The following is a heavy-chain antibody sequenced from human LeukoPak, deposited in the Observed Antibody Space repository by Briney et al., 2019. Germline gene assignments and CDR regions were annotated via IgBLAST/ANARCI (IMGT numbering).Heavy chain of an antibody. V-gene: IGHV3-9*01. CDR3: AKDKDSYDILTGHFDY. Sequence: GGSLRLSCAASGFTFDDYAMHWVRQAPGKGLEWVSGISWNSGSIGYADSVKGRFTISRDNAKNSLYLQINSLRAENTALYYCAKDKDSYDILTGHFDYWGQGTLVTVSS. CDR1: GFTFDDYA. D-gene: IGHD3-9*01. J-gene: IGHJ4*02. CDR2: ISWNSGSI.